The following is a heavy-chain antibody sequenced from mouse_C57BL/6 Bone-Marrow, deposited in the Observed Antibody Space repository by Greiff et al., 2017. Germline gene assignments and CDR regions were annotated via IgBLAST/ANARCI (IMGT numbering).Heavy chain of an antibody. D-gene: IGHD1-1*01. CDR1: GYTFTSYG. Sequence: VQLQQSGAELARPGASVKLSCKASGYTFTSYGISWVKQRTGRGLEWIGEIYPRSGNTYYNEKFKGKATLTADKSSSTAYMELRSLTSEDSAVYFCARSRYYGSSPRWYFDVWGTGTTVTVSS. J-gene: IGHJ1*03. CDR2: IYPRSGNT. V-gene: IGHV1-81*01. CDR3: ARSRYYGSSPRWYFDV.